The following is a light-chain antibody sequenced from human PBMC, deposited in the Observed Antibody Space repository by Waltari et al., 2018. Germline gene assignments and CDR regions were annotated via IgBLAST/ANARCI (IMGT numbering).Light chain of an antibody. CDR2: ELS. CDR1: SSDVGGYNY. CDR3: SSYAGSNNVV. V-gene: IGLV2-8*01. Sequence: QSALTQPPSASGSPGQSVTISCTGPSSDVGGYNYVPWYQQHPAKAPKLMIYELSKRPSGVPDRFSGSKSGNTASLTVSGLQAEDEADYYCSSYAGSNNVVFGGGTKLTVL. J-gene: IGLJ2*01.